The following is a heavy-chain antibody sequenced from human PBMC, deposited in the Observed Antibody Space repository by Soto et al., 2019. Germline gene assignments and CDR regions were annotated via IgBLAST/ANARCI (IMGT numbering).Heavy chain of an antibody. CDR3: ARRGISEGLKSITLFGVAPFDY. J-gene: IGHJ4*02. Sequence: SETLSLTCTVSGGSISSSSYYWGWIRQPPGKGLEWIGSIYYSGSTYYNPSLKSRVTISVDTSKNQFSLKLSSVTAADTAVYYCARRGISEGLKSITLFGVAPFDYWGQGTLVTGSS. V-gene: IGHV4-39*01. CDR2: IYYSGST. D-gene: IGHD3-3*01. CDR1: GGSISSSSYY.